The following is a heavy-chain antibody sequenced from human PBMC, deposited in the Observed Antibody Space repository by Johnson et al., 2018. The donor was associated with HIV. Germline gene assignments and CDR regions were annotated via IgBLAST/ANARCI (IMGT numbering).Heavy chain of an antibody. CDR3: ANNLQQLATKDAFDI. J-gene: IGHJ3*02. CDR2: IQQGGREK. CDR1: GFTFSSYW. V-gene: IGHV3-7*01. Sequence: VQLVESGGGLVQPGGSLRLSCAASGFTFSSYWMSWVRQAPGKGLEWVANIQQGGREKYYVDSVKGRFSISRDNAKNSLYLQMNSLRAEDTAVYYCANNLQQLATKDAFDIWGQGTMVTVSS. D-gene: IGHD6-13*01.